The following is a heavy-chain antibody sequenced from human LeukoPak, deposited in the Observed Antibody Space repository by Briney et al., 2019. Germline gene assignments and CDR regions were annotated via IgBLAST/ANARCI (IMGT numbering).Heavy chain of an antibody. J-gene: IGHJ4*02. D-gene: IGHD2-2*01. CDR3: ARDPSPAASMYVPDY. V-gene: IGHV3-30*04. CDR2: ISYDGSNK. CDR1: GFTFSSYA. Sequence: PGGSLRLSCAASGFTFSSYAMHWVRQAPGKGLEWVAVISYDGSNKYYADSVKGRFTISRDNSKNTLYLQMNSLRAEDTAVYYCARDPSPAASMYVPDYWGQGTLVTVSS.